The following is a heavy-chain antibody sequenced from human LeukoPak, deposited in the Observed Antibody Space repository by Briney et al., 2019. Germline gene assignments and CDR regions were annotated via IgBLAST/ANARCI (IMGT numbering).Heavy chain of an antibody. J-gene: IGHJ4*02. Sequence: SSETLSLTCAVSGYSISSGYYWGWIRQPPGKGLEWIGSIYHSGSTYYNPSLNSRVTISVDTSKNQFSLKLSSVTAADTAVYYCARQYCSGGSCYIGYWGQGTLVTVSS. CDR1: GYSISSGYY. CDR3: ARQYCSGGSCYIGY. CDR2: IYHSGST. V-gene: IGHV4-38-2*01. D-gene: IGHD2-15*01.